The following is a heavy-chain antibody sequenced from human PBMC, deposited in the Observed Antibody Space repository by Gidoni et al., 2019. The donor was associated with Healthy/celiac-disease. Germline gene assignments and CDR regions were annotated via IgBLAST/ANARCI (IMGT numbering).Heavy chain of an antibody. CDR3: ATLGGRYSSSSWSYYYYYGMDV. D-gene: IGHD6-6*01. CDR1: GFTFSSSG. Sequence: QVQLVESGGGVVQPGRSLRLSCAASGFTFSSSGMHWVRQAPGKGLEWVAVIWYDGSNKYYADSVKGRFTISRDNSKNTLYLQMNSLRAEDTAVYYCATLGGRYSSSSWSYYYYYGMDVWGQGTTVTVSS. CDR2: IWYDGSNK. V-gene: IGHV3-33*01. J-gene: IGHJ6*02.